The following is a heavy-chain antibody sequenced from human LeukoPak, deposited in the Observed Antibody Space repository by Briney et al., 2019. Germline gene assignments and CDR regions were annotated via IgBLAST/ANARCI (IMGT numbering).Heavy chain of an antibody. D-gene: IGHD6-13*01. CDR3: ARQRITAAGTCFDY. CDR2: IYTSGST. CDR1: GGSISSYY. Sequence: SETLSLTCTVSGGSISSYYWSWIRQPAGKGLEWIGRIYTSGSTNYNPSLKSRVTISVDTSKNQFSLKLSSVTAADTAVYYCARQRITAAGTCFDYWGQGTLVTVSS. V-gene: IGHV4-4*07. J-gene: IGHJ4*02.